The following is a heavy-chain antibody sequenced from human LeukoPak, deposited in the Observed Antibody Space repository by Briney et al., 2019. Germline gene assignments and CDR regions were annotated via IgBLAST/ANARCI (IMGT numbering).Heavy chain of an antibody. Sequence: GGSLRLSCAASGFTFSSYAMSWVRQAPGKGLEWVSAISGSGGSTYYADSVKGRFTISRDNSKNTLYLQMNSLRAEDTAVYYYAKVMGGGSYYLGYFDYWGQGTLVTVSS. J-gene: IGHJ4*02. CDR3: AKVMGGGSYYLGYFDY. CDR2: ISGSGGST. D-gene: IGHD1-26*01. CDR1: GFTFSSYA. V-gene: IGHV3-23*01.